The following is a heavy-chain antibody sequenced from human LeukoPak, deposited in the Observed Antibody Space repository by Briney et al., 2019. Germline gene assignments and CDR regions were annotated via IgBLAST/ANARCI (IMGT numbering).Heavy chain of an antibody. CDR2: IIPIFGTA. V-gene: IGHV1-69*13. D-gene: IGHD3-9*01. J-gene: IGHJ5*02. CDR3: ARGGTMDILTGYDP. CDR1: GGTFSSYA. Sequence: ASVKVSCKASGGTFSSYAISWVRQAPGQGLEWMGGIIPIFGTANYAQKFQGRVTITADESTSTAYMELSSLRSEDTAVYYCARGGTMDILTGYDPWGQGTLVTVSS.